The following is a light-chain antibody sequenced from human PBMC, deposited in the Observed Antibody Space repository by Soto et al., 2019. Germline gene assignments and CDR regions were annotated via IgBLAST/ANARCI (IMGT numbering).Light chain of an antibody. CDR1: QSVGGR. V-gene: IGKV3-11*01. J-gene: IGKJ4*01. CDR2: DAS. Sequence: EIELTQSPATLSLSPGERATLSCRASQSVGGRLGWYQQKPGRAPRLLIYDASIRATGIPARFSGSGSGTDFILTISSLEPEDFGVYYCQQRASWPLTFGGGTKVDIK. CDR3: QQRASWPLT.